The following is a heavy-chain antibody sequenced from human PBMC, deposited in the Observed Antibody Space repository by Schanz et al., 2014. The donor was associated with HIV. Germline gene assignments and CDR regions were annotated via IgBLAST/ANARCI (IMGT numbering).Heavy chain of an antibody. CDR1: GLTFSDYA. D-gene: IGHD5-12*01. V-gene: IGHV3-23*01. CDR3: TTDQFGGYFVH. Sequence: EVQLLESGGGLVQPGGSLRLSCAASGLTFSDYAMTWVRQAPGKGLEWVSSISESGGRSYYADSVNGRFTISRDNSKKTLYLQMNSLRDDDMAVYYCTTDQFGGYFVHWGQGALVTVSS. CDR2: ISESGGRS. J-gene: IGHJ4*02.